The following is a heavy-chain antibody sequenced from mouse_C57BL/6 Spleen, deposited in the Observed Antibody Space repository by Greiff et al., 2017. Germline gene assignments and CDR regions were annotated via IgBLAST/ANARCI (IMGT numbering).Heavy chain of an antibody. Sequence: QVQLQQPGAELVKPGASVKLSCKASGYTFTSYWMQWVKQRPGQGLEWIGEIDPSDSYTNYNQKFKGKATLTVDPSSSTAYMQLSSLTSEDSAVYYCARERGFAYWGQGTLVTVSA. CDR1: GYTFTSYW. J-gene: IGHJ3*01. CDR3: ARERGFAY. CDR2: IDPSDSYT. V-gene: IGHV1-50*01.